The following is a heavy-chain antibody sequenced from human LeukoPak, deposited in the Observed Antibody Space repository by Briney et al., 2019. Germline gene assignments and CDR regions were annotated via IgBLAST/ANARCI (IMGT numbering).Heavy chain of an antibody. D-gene: IGHD4-11*01. J-gene: IGHJ4*02. Sequence: PGGSLRLSCAASGFTFSSYAMSWVRQAPGKGLEWVSAISGSSGSTYYADSVKGRFTISRDNSKNTLYLQMNSLRAEDTAVYYCAKDRSVTTDYFDYWGQGTLVTVSS. CDR1: GFTFSSYA. CDR3: AKDRSVTTDYFDY. CDR2: ISGSSGST. V-gene: IGHV3-23*01.